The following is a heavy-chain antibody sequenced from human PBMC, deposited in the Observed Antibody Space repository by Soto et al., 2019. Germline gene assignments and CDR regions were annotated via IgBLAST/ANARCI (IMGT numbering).Heavy chain of an antibody. CDR3: ARPYYYDSSGYPYYYYGIDV. V-gene: IGHV1-69*13. D-gene: IGHD3-22*01. CDR1: GGTFSSYA. J-gene: IGHJ6*02. CDR2: IIPIFGTA. Sequence: ASVKVSCKASGGTFSSYAISWVRQAPGQGLEWMGGIIPIFGTANYAQKFQGRVTITADESTSTAYMELSSLRSEDTAVYYCARPYYYDSSGYPYYYYGIDVWGQGTTVTVSS.